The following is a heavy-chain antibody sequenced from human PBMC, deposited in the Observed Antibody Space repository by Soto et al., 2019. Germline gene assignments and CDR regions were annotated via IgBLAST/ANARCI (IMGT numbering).Heavy chain of an antibody. J-gene: IGHJ4*02. V-gene: IGHV3-23*01. Sequence: EVQLLESGGGLVQPGGSLGLSCAGSGFSFNSYAMSWIRQAPGKGLEWVSAITGGGESTYYADSVKGRFTISRDRSKNTLYLQMNSLRAEDTAVYYCAKQDIVVVPAPCYFDYWGQGTLVTVSS. D-gene: IGHD2-2*01. CDR3: AKQDIVVVPAPCYFDY. CDR1: GFSFNSYA. CDR2: ITGGGEST.